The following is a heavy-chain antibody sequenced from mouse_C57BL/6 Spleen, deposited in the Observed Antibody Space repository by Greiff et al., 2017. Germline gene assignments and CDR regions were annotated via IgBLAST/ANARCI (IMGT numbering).Heavy chain of an antibody. CDR1: GFTFTDYY. CDR3: ARYDDYYWYFDV. CDR2: IRNKANGYTT. D-gene: IGHD2-4*01. J-gene: IGHJ1*03. V-gene: IGHV7-3*01. Sequence: EVKVVDSGGGLVQPGGSLSLSCAASGFTFTDYYMSWVRQPPGKALEWLGFIRNKANGYTTEYSASVKGRFTISRDNSQSILYLQMNALRAEDSATYYCARYDDYYWYFDVWGTGTTVTVSS.